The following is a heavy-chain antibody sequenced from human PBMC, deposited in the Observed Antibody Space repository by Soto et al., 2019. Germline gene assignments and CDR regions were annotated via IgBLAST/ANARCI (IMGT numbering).Heavy chain of an antibody. CDR1: GFKLRNYA. D-gene: IGHD3-9*01. CDR3: AGAHSILLLDRFHP. V-gene: IGHV3-33*01. J-gene: IGHJ5*02. Sequence: QVQLVESGGGVVQPGKSLRLSCTASGFKLRNYAIHWVRQAPGKGMEWLAVIWFDGSKKYYADSVKGRFTISRDNSKATVYLQMSSLPAEDTGFFDCAGAHSILLLDRFHPWGQGTLVTVSS. CDR2: IWFDGSKK.